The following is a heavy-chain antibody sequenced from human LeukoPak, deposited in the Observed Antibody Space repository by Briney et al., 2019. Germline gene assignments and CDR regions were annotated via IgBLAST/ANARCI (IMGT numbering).Heavy chain of an antibody. V-gene: IGHV3-21*04. D-gene: IGHD4-17*01. CDR3: AKAGDYVSDYYYGMDV. Sequence: GGSLRLSCAASGFTFSTYSMNWVRQAPGKGLEWVSSISGSSIYIYYADSVKGRFTISRDNSKNTLYLQMNSLRAEDTAVYYCAKAGDYVSDYYYGMDVWGQGTTVTVSS. J-gene: IGHJ6*02. CDR1: GFTFSTYS. CDR2: ISGSSIYI.